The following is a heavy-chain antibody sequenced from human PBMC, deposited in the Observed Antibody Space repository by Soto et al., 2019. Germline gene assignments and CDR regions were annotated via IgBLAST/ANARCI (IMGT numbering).Heavy chain of an antibody. CDR1: GVSVSSGSYY. J-gene: IGHJ3*02. Sequence: ETLSLTCPVSGVSVSSGSYYWSWIRQPPGKGLEWIGYIYYSWSTNYNPSLKSRVTISVDTSKNQFSLKLSSVTAADTAVYYCARAATIHRYCSGGSCSDGAFDIWGQGTMVTVSS. CDR2: IYYSWST. D-gene: IGHD2-15*01. CDR3: ARAATIHRYCSGGSCSDGAFDI. V-gene: IGHV4-61*01.